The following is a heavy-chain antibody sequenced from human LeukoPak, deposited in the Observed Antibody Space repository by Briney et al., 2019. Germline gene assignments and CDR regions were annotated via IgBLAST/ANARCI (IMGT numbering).Heavy chain of an antibody. V-gene: IGHV3-11*01. CDR1: GFTFSDYC. CDR3: AREGYDSTGYYPGH. J-gene: IGHJ4*02. Sequence: PGGSLRLSCAASGFTFSDYCMNWIRQAPGKGLEWISYISGSGGTICYADSVKGRFTISRDNGRNSLYLQMNSLRAEDTAVYYCAREGYDSTGYYPGHWGQGTLVTVSS. CDR2: ISGSGGTI. D-gene: IGHD3-22*01.